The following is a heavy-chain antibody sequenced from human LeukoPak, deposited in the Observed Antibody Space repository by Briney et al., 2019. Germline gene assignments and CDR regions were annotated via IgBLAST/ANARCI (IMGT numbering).Heavy chain of an antibody. CDR3: AREHSGWYLDY. Sequence: PGGSLRLSCATSGFTFSDHSINWVRQAPGKGLEWVSYISGSSNYINYADSVRGRFTISRDNAETSVYLQMNSLRAEDTAVYYCAREHSGWYLDYWGQGTLVTVSS. D-gene: IGHD6-19*01. J-gene: IGHJ4*02. CDR1: GFTFSDHS. CDR2: ISGSSNYI. V-gene: IGHV3-21*01.